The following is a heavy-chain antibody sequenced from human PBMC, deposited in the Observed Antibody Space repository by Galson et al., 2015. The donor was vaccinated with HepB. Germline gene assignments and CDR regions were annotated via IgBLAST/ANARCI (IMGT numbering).Heavy chain of an antibody. CDR2: ISSSSSTI. CDR1: GVTITTYW. V-gene: IGHV3-48*01. J-gene: IGHJ6*02. CDR3: ASSEGYCSGGSCYSPYGMDV. D-gene: IGHD2-15*01. Sequence: SLRLSCAASGVTITTYWMHWVRQAPGKGLEWVSYISSSSSTIYYADSVKGRFTISRDNAKNSLYLQMNSLRAEDTAVYYCASSEGYCSGGSCYSPYGMDVWGQGTTVTVSS.